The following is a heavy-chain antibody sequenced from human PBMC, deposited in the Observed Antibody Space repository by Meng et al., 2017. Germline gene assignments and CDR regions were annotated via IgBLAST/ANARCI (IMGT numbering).Heavy chain of an antibody. CDR2: ISYDGSNK. Sequence: GESLKISCAASGFTFSSYWMSWVRQAPGKGLEWVAVISYDGSNKYYADSVKGRFTISRDNSKNTLYLQMNSLRAEDTAVYYCAKQAVAGVYYFDYWGQGTLVTVSS. CDR1: GFTFSSYW. V-gene: IGHV3-30*18. D-gene: IGHD6-19*01. J-gene: IGHJ4*02. CDR3: AKQAVAGVYYFDY.